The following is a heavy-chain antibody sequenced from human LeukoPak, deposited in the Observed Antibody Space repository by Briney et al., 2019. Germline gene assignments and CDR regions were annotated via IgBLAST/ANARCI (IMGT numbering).Heavy chain of an antibody. V-gene: IGHV1-69*13. CDR3: ARSGNVYYYGSGSLPDY. J-gene: IGHJ4*02. D-gene: IGHD3-10*01. CDR2: IIPIFGTA. CDR1: GYTFTSYG. Sequence: SVKVSCKASGYTFTSYGISWVRQAPGQGLEWMGGIIPIFGTANYAQKFQGRVTITADESTSTAYMELSSLRSEDTAVYYCARSGNVYYYGSGSLPDYWGQGTLVTVSS.